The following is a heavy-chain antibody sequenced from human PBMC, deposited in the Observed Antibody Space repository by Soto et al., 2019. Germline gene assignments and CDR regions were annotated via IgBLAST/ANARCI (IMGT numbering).Heavy chain of an antibody. D-gene: IGHD6-13*01. J-gene: IGHJ4*02. CDR2: ISYDGSNK. CDR1: GFTFSSYG. CDR3: AKDLYSSSWEFDY. Sequence: QVQLVESGGGVVQPGRSLRLSCAASGFTFSSYGMHWVRQAPGKGLEWVAVISYDGSNKYYADSVKGRFTISRDNSKNTLYLQMNSLRAEDTAVYYCAKDLYSSSWEFDYWGQGTLVTVSS. V-gene: IGHV3-30*18.